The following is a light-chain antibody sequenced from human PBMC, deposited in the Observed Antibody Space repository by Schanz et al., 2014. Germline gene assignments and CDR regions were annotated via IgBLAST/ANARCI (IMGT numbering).Light chain of an antibody. CDR1: QSVSSY. CDR2: DAS. Sequence: EIVLTQSPATLSLSPGERATLSCRASQSVSSYLAWYQQKPGQAPRLLIYDASNRATGIPARFSGSGSGTDFTLTISSLEPEDVATYYCQKYNGAPWTFGQGTKVEIK. CDR3: QKYNGAPWT. V-gene: IGKV3-11*01. J-gene: IGKJ1*01.